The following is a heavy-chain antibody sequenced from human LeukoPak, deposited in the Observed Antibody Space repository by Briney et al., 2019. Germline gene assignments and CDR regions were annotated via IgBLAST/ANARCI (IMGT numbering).Heavy chain of an antibody. D-gene: IGHD2-8*01. J-gene: IGHJ4*02. V-gene: IGHV1-46*01. CDR3: ASGPRMGDFDY. Sequence: ASVKVSRKASGYTFTSYYMHWVRQAPGQGLEWMGIINPSGGSTSYAQKFQGRVTMTRDTSTSTVYMELSSLRSEDTAVYYCASGPRMGDFDYWGQGTLVTVSS. CDR2: INPSGGST. CDR1: GYTFTSYY.